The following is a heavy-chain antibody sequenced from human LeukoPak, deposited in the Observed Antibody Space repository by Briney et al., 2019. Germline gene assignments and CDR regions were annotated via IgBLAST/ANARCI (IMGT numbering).Heavy chain of an antibody. CDR2: INHSGST. V-gene: IGHV4-34*01. J-gene: IGHJ4*02. CDR3: AGDWGSSWSFDY. D-gene: IGHD3-16*01. CDR1: GGSFSGYY. Sequence: SETLSLTCAVYGGSFSGYYWSWIRQPPGKGLEWIGEINHSGSTNYNPSLKSRVTISVDTSKNQFSLKLSSVTAADTAVYYCAGDWGSSWSFDYWGQGTLVNVSS.